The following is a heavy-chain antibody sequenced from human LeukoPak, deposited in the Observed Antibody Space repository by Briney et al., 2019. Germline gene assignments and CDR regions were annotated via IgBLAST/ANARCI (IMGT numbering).Heavy chain of an antibody. V-gene: IGHV4-59*08. J-gene: IGHJ4*02. CDR1: GDSMRDYY. D-gene: IGHD6-19*01. Sequence: PSETLSLTCTGSGDSMRDYYWSWIGHPPGKGLEWIGYTYHSGSTDYNPSLESRVTMSVDTSKNQFSVKLTSVTAADTAVYYCARRRQWLDFDYWGQGTLVTVSS. CDR2: TYHSGST. CDR3: ARRRQWLDFDY.